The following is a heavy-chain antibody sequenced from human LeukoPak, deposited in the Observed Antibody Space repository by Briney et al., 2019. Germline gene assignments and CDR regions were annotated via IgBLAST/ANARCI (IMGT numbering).Heavy chain of an antibody. Sequence: GGSLRLSCAASGFTFSSYSMNWGRQAPGKGLEWVSSISSSSSYIYYADSVTGRFTISRDNAKNSLYLQMNSLRAEDTAVYYCASSRNPGSGSYPFDYWGQGTLVTVSS. CDR1: GFTFSSYS. J-gene: IGHJ4*02. CDR2: ISSSSSYI. D-gene: IGHD3-10*01. CDR3: ASSRNPGSGSYPFDY. V-gene: IGHV3-21*01.